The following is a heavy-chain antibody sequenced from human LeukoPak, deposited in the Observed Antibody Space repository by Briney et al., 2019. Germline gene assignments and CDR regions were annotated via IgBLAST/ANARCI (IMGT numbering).Heavy chain of an antibody. CDR1: GGSISSSSYY. V-gene: IGHV4-39*01. CDR2: IYYSGST. CDR3: ARLSRDAFDI. J-gene: IGHJ3*02. D-gene: IGHD2/OR15-2a*01. Sequence: SETLSLTCTVSGGSISSSSYYWGWIRQPPGKGLEWIGSIYYSGSTYCNPSLKSRVTISVDTSKNQFSLKLSSVTAADTAVYYCARLSRDAFDIWGQGTMVTVSS.